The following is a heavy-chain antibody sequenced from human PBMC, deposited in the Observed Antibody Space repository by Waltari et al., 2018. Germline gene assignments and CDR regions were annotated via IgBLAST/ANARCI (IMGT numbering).Heavy chain of an antibody. CDR3: ARALASQQNDY. Sequence: EVQLVESGGDLVQPGGSLKLSCAASGFTFRNNWMSWIRQAPGNGLGWGANINGIGNGKYHLESVNGRFTGSRDNVKNSLYLQMNNLRAEDTAVYFCARALASQQNDYWGQGTLVTVSS. CDR1: GFTFRNNW. CDR2: INGIGNGK. J-gene: IGHJ4*02. V-gene: IGHV3-7*01. D-gene: IGHD1-1*01.